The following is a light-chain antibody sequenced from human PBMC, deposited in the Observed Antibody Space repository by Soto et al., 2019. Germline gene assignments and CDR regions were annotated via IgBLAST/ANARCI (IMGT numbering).Light chain of an antibody. CDR2: DAS. V-gene: IGKV3D-20*01. CDR3: QQYGSSPKT. CDR1: QSVSSSY. Sequence: EIVLTQSPATLSLSPGERATLSCWARQSVSSSYLAWYQQKPGLAPRLLIYDASSRATGIPDRFSGSGSETDFTLTISRLEPEDFAVYYFQQYGSSPKTCGQGTKVEIK. J-gene: IGKJ1*01.